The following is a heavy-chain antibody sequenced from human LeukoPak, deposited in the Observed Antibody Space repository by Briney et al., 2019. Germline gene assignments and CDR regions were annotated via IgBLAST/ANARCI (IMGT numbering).Heavy chain of an antibody. CDR2: IYQSGTT. D-gene: IGHD4-23*01. CDR1: GYSISNGYY. V-gene: IGHV4-38-2*02. Sequence: LETLSLTCSVSGYSISNGYYWGWIRQPPGQGLEWIGSIYQSGTTSYNPSLKSRVTISVDTSKNQFSLKLRSVTAADTAVYYCARASGGGGNLGVDYWGQGTLVTVSS. CDR3: ARASGGGGNLGVDY. J-gene: IGHJ4*02.